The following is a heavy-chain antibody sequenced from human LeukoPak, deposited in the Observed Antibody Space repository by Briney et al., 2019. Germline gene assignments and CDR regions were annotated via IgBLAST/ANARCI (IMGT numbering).Heavy chain of an antibody. CDR2: ISYDGSNK. V-gene: IGHV3-30*18. CDR3: AKIGSMTTFGY. J-gene: IGHJ4*02. CDR1: GFTFSSYG. D-gene: IGHD3-10*02. Sequence: GGSLRLSCAASGFTFSSYGMHWVRQAPGKGLEWVAVISYDGSNKYYADSVKGRFTISRDNSKNTLYQQMNSLRAEDTAVYYCAKIGSMTTFGYWGQGTLVTVSS.